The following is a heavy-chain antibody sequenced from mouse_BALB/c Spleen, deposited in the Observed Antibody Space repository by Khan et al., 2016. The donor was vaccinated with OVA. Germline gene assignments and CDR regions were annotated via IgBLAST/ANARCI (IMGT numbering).Heavy chain of an antibody. Sequence: QIQLVQSGPELKKPGETVKISCKASGYIFTNYGMNWVKQAPGKGLKWMGWINTNTGEPTFAEEFKERFAFSLETSANTAYLQINSLKTEDTATYFCASGYYMYGSLFAYWGQGTLVTVSA. D-gene: IGHD2-14*01. CDR2: INTNTGEP. V-gene: IGHV9-3*02. CDR3: ASGYYMYGSLFAY. CDR1: GYIFTNYG. J-gene: IGHJ3*01.